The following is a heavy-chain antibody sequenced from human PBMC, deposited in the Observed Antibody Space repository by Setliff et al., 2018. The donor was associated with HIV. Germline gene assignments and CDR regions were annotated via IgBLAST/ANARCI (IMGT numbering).Heavy chain of an antibody. D-gene: IGHD3-10*01. Sequence: PSETLSLTCGVSGYSISSGYYWGWIRQPPGKGLEWIGSIYHNGITYYNPSLKSRVTISVDTSQNQFSLKLSSVTAADTAVYYCARQEIFGLVRGVISWGQGTLVTVSS. CDR2: IYHNGIT. CDR1: GYSISSGYY. V-gene: IGHV4-38-2*01. J-gene: IGHJ5*02. CDR3: ARQEIFGLVRGVIS.